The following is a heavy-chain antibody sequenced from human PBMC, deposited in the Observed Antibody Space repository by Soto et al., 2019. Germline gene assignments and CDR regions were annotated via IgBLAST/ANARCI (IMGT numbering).Heavy chain of an antibody. J-gene: IGHJ5*02. CDR1: GGSISSGGYY. CDR3: ARGPRTDIVVVPAAKPAAGLWLGVGWFDP. V-gene: IGHV4-31*03. D-gene: IGHD2-2*01. CDR2: IYYSGST. Sequence: SETLSLTCTVSGGSISSGGYYWSWIRQHPGKGLEWIGYIYYSGSTYYNPSLKSRVTLSVDTSKLQFSLKLSSVTAADTAVYYCARGPRTDIVVVPAAKPAAGLWLGVGWFDPWGQGTLVTVSS.